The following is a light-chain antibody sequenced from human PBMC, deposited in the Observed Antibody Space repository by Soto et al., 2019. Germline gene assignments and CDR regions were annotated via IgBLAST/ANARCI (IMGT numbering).Light chain of an antibody. CDR1: QSISNW. Sequence: DIQMTQSPSTLSASVGDRVTITCRASQSISNWLAWYQQKPGKAPKLLIYDASSLESGVPSRFSGSGSGTDFTLTISSLQPDDFVTYDCQQYSSDMCKFGQGNKVEVK. CDR2: DAS. CDR3: QQYSSDMCK. V-gene: IGKV1-5*01. J-gene: IGKJ1*01.